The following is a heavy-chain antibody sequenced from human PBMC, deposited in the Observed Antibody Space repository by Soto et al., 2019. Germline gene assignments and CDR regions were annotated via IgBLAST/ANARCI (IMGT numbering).Heavy chain of an antibody. D-gene: IGHD6-13*01. V-gene: IGHV3-23*01. CDR1: GFTFSNYA. Sequence: EVQLLESGGGLVQPGGSLRLSCAAAGFTFSNYAVTWVRQAPVKGLEWVSTISGSGGSTYYADSVKGRFTISRDNSKNTLYLQMNSLRAEDTAVYYCAKDQGSSWYEIDYWGQGTLVTVSP. CDR3: AKDQGSSWYEIDY. CDR2: ISGSGGST. J-gene: IGHJ4*02.